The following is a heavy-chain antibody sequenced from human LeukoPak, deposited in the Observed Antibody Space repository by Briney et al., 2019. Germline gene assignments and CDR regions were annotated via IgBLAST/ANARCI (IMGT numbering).Heavy chain of an antibody. Sequence: GGSLRLSCAASGFTFSSYRMNWVRQAPGKGLEWVSSISSSSSYIYYADSVKGRFTISRDNAKNSLYLQMISLRAEDMAVYYCARDLWGITVTTDYFDSWGQGTLVTVSS. D-gene: IGHD4-17*01. J-gene: IGHJ4*02. CDR1: GFTFSSYR. CDR2: ISSSSSYI. CDR3: ARDLWGITVTTDYFDS. V-gene: IGHV3-21*01.